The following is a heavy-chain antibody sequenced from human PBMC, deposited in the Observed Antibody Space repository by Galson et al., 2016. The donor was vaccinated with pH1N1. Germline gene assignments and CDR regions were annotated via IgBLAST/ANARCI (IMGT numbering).Heavy chain of an antibody. V-gene: IGHV3-7*01. CDR1: GFTFSGYW. D-gene: IGHD4/OR15-4a*01. J-gene: IGHJ5*02. CDR3: ARVGAYADYHANKWFDP. CDR2: INQEGSEK. Sequence: SLRLSCAASGFTFSGYWMSWVRQAPGKGLEWVANINQEGSEKYYADSVKGRFTISRDNAKNSLYLHMDSLRAEDTAVYCCARVGAYADYHANKWFDPWGQGTLVAVSS.